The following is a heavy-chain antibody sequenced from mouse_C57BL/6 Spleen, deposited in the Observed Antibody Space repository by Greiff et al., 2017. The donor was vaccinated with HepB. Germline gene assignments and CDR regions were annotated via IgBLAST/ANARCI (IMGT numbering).Heavy chain of an antibody. Sequence: VKLVESGPGLVQPSQSLSITCTVSGFSLTSYGVHWVRQPPGKGLEWLGVIWSGGSTDYNAAFISRLSISKDNSKSQVFFKMNSLQADDTAIYYCAKNSLFYGNYVGDYWGQGTSVTVSS. CDR1: GFSLTSYG. V-gene: IGHV2-4*01. CDR3: AKNSLFYGNYVGDY. J-gene: IGHJ4*01. D-gene: IGHD2-1*01. CDR2: IWSGGST.